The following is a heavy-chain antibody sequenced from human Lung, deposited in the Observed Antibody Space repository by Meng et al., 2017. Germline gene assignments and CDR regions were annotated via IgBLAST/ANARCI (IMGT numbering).Heavy chain of an antibody. CDR2: LGAHDGDT. CDR3: ARGTPGRSYSDY. CDR1: DYTFTGYG. D-gene: IGHD3-10*01. V-gene: IGHV1-18*01. Sequence: QVQPVQSGPEVKKSGASVTVSCKASDYTFTGYGVSWVRQAPGQGLEWRAWLGAHDGDTSHAPKFQGRVTVSADRPTATAYMELRSLRSDDTAVYYCARGTPGRSYSDYWGQGTLVTVSS. J-gene: IGHJ4*02.